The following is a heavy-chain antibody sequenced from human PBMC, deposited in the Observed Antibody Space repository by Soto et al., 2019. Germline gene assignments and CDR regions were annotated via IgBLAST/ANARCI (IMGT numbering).Heavy chain of an antibody. V-gene: IGHV4-39*01. Sequence: SEKLSLSGADSVGSSSSSSYYWGWVRQPPGKGLEWIGSIYYRGSTYYNPSRKSRVTISVDTSKNQFSLKLSSVTAADTAVYYCARGRNWFDPWGQGTPVTVSS. CDR3: ARGRNWFDP. J-gene: IGHJ5*02. CDR1: VGSSSSSSYY. CDR2: IYYRGST.